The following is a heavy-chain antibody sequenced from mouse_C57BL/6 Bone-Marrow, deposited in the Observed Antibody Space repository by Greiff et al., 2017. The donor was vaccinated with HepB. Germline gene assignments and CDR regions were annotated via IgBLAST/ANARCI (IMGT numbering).Heavy chain of an antibody. CDR3: ARAPRFAY. J-gene: IGHJ3*01. V-gene: IGHV3-6*01. CDR1: GYSITSGYY. Sequence: EVKLQESGPGLVKPSQSLSLTCSVTGYSITSGYYWYWIRQFPGNQLALIGYISYDGSNNYNPSIKNRIAITPDTSKNQFFLKLNSVTTEDTATYYCARAPRFAYWGQGTRVTVSA. CDR2: ISYDGSN.